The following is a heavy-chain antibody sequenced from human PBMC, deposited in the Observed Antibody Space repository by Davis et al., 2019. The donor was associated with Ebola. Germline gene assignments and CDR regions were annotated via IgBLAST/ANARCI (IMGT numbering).Heavy chain of an antibody. Sequence: MPSDTLSLPCSVSVGPIPSSSSFCAWIRQPPGKRLEWIVPALYSGMTYYSPSLKSRFIISIDTSRNQFSLKLTSVTAADTAMYYCARDRLIGPRVDTWGQGTLVAVSS. CDR3: ARDRLIGPRVDT. V-gene: IGHV4-39*02. J-gene: IGHJ5*02. CDR2: ALYSGMT. CDR1: VGPIPSSSSF. D-gene: IGHD2-8*01.